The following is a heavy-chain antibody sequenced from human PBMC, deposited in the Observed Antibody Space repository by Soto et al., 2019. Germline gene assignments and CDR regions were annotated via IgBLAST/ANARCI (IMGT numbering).Heavy chain of an antibody. J-gene: IGHJ4*02. Sequence: GGSLRLSCAGSGFSFSNQRMTWFRQAPGKGLEWVSSISYGSSFVSYADSVKGRFTISRDNANNPLFLQMNSLRAEDTAVYFCASLHGYGNSFDFWGQGTLVTVSS. CDR1: GFSFSNQR. CDR3: ASLHGYGNSFDF. V-gene: IGHV3-21*01. CDR2: ISYGSSFV. D-gene: IGHD5-18*01.